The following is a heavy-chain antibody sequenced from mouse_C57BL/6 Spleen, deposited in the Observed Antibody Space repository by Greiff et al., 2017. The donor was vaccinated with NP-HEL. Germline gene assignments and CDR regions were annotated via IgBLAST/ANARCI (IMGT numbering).Heavy chain of an antibody. D-gene: IGHD1-1*01. J-gene: IGHJ4*01. CDR2: IDPETGGT. Sequence: QVQLQQSGAELVRPGASVTLSCKASGYTFTDYEMHWVKQTPVHGLEWIGAIDPETGGTAYNQKFKGKAILTADKSSSTAYMELRSLTSEDSAVYYCAYYYGSSYPHYDAMDYWGQGTSVTVSS. CDR3: AYYYGSSYPHYDAMDY. V-gene: IGHV1-15*01. CDR1: GYTFTDYE.